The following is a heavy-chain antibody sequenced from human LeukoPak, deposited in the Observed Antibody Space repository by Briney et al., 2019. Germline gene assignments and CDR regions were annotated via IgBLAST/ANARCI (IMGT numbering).Heavy chain of an antibody. Sequence: GSLRLSCAASGFTFSSYGMSWVRQAPGKGLEWVSAISGRSGSTYYADSVKGRFTISRDNSKNTLYLQMNSLRAEDTAVYYCAKGPYTLTGYPDWGQGTLVTVSS. CDR1: GFTFSSYG. CDR2: ISGRSGST. V-gene: IGHV3-23*01. D-gene: IGHD3-9*01. J-gene: IGHJ4*02. CDR3: AKGPYTLTGYPD.